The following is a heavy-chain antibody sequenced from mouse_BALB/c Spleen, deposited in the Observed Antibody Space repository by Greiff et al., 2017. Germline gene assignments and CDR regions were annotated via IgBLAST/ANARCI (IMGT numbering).Heavy chain of an antibody. Sequence: EVQVEESGGGLVQPGGSMKLSCVASGFTFSNYWMNWVRQSPEKGLEWVAEIRLKSNNYATHYAESVKGRFTISRDDSKSSVYLQMNNLRAEDTSTYYCTRYYGNYVSAMDYWGQGTSVTVSS. CDR2: IRLKSNNYAT. CDR3: TRYYGNYVSAMDY. J-gene: IGHJ4*01. V-gene: IGHV6-6*02. D-gene: IGHD2-1*01. CDR1: GFTFSNYW.